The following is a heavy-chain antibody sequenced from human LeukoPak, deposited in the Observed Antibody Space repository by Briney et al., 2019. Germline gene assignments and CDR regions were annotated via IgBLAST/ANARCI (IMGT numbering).Heavy chain of an antibody. CDR3: ARDRGGSAFDI. CDR2: INSGGSST. V-gene: IGHV3-74*01. D-gene: IGHD3-10*01. CDR1: GFTFRSYW. Sequence: GGSLPLSCAPSGFTFRSYWMHWVRQAPGKGLVWVSRINSGGSSTSYADSMKGRFTISRDNAKNTLYLQMNSLRAEDTAVYHCARDRGGSAFDILGQGTMLTVSS. J-gene: IGHJ3*02.